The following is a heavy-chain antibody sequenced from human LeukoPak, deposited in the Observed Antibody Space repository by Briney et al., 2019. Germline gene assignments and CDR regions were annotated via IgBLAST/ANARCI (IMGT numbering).Heavy chain of an antibody. V-gene: IGHV3-7*01. D-gene: IGHD6-19*01. J-gene: IGHJ3*02. Sequence: GGSLRLSCAASGFTFSSYWMSWVRQAPGKGLEWVANIKQDGSEIYYVDSVKGRFTISRDNAKNSLYLQMNSLRAEDTAVYYCARELAVAGYDAFDIWGQGTMVTVSS. CDR3: ARELAVAGYDAFDI. CDR1: GFTFSSYW. CDR2: IKQDGSEI.